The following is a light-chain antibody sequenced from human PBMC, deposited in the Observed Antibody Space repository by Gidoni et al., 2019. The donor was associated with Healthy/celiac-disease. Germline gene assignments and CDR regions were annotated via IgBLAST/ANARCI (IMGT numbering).Light chain of an antibody. CDR2: KAS. V-gene: IGKV1-5*03. CDR1: QISSSW. J-gene: IGKJ1*01. Sequence: DIQMTQSPSTLSASVGDRVTITCRASQISSSWLAWYQQKPGKAPKLLIYKASSLESGVPSRFRGSGSGTEFTLTISSLEPDDFATDYCQQYNSYWTFGQGTKVEIK. CDR3: QQYNSYWT.